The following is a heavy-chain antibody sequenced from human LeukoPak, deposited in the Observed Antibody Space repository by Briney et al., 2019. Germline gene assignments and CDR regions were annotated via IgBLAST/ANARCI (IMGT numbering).Heavy chain of an antibody. CDR2: FDPEDGET. D-gene: IGHD2-15*01. CDR3: ARLGYCSGGSCYYYYYMDV. V-gene: IGHV1-24*01. J-gene: IGHJ6*03. Sequence: ASVKVSCKGSGYTFIELSMHWVRQTPGKGLEWMGGFDPEDGETIYAQKFQGRVTMTEDTSTDTAYMELTSLRSEDTAAYYCARLGYCSGGSCYYYYYMDVWGKGTTVTVSS. CDR1: GYTFIELS.